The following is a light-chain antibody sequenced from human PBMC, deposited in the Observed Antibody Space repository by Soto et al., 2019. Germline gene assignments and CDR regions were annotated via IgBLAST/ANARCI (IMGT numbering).Light chain of an antibody. Sequence: EIVLTQSPGTLSLSPGERATLSCRASQSVSSSYLAWYQQKPGQAPRLLIYDASSRATGIPGRFSGGGSGTDFTLTISRLEPEDFAVYYCQQFSSYPLTFGGGTKVDIK. CDR2: DAS. V-gene: IGKV3-20*01. CDR1: QSVSSSY. CDR3: QQFSSYPLT. J-gene: IGKJ4*01.